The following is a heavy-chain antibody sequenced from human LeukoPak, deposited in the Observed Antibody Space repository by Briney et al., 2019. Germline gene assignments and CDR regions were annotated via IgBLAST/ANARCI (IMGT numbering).Heavy chain of an antibody. CDR1: GYTFTSYD. CDR2: MNPNSGNT. D-gene: IGHD5-24*01. V-gene: IGHV1-8*03. Sequence: ASVKVSCKASGYTFTSYDIIWVRQATGQGLEWMGWMNPNSGNTVYAQKFQGRVTTTRNTSVTTAYMELSSLRSEDTAVYYCARGLSRWLQSSYDLWGQGTMVTVSS. CDR3: ARGLSRWLQSSYDL. J-gene: IGHJ3*01.